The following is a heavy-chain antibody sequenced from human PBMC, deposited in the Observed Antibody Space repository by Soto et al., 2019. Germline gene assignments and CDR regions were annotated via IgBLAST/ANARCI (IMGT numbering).Heavy chain of an antibody. CDR2: VYYSGAT. J-gene: IGHJ5*02. CDR3: ERHDEWFDP. CDR1: GDSMTSPPYY. Sequence: KPSETLSLTCNVSGDSMTSPPYYWGWIRQPPGKGLEWIGTVYYSGATYYNPSLRGRLTVSADTSKNYFSLRLTSVTAADTAVYYCERHDEWFDPWGQGILVTVSS. V-gene: IGHV4-39*01.